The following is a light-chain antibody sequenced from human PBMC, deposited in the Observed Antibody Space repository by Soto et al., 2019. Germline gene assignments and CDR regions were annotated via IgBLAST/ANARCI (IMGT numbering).Light chain of an antibody. J-gene: IGLJ2*01. Sequence: QSALTQPPSASGSPGQSVTISCTGTKSDIGVYDFVSWYQHHPGKAPRLIIYEVVQRPSGVSNRFSGSKSGNTASLTISGLQAEDEADYYCSSYTSSSTLGVFGGGTKVTVL. CDR1: KSDIGVYDF. CDR2: EVV. CDR3: SSYTSSSTLGV. V-gene: IGLV2-14*01.